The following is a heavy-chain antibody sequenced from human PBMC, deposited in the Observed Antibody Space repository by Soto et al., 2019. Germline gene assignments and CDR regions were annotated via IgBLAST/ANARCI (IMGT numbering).Heavy chain of an antibody. CDR1: GGSISSYY. CDR2: IYTSGST. J-gene: IGHJ6*02. Sequence: SETLSLTCTVSGGSISSYYWSWIRQPAGKGLEWIGRIYTSGSTNYNPSLKSRVTMSVDTSKNQFSLKLSSVTAADTAVYYCARVGIAAAGTKNYNYYYGMDVWDQGTTVTVSS. D-gene: IGHD6-13*01. V-gene: IGHV4-4*07. CDR3: ARVGIAAAGTKNYNYYYGMDV.